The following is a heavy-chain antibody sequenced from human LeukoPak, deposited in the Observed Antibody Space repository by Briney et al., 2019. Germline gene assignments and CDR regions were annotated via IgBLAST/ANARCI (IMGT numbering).Heavy chain of an antibody. CDR3: ASNRAHIYGSVHFDY. V-gene: IGHV4-4*02. CDR1: GGSISSSNW. D-gene: IGHD3-10*01. Sequence: SGTLSLTCAVSGGSISSSNWWSWVRQPPGKGLEWIGEIYHSGSTNYNPSLKSRVTISVDKSKNQFSLKLSSVTAADTAVYYCASNRAHIYGSVHFDYWGQGTLVTVSS. J-gene: IGHJ4*02. CDR2: IYHSGST.